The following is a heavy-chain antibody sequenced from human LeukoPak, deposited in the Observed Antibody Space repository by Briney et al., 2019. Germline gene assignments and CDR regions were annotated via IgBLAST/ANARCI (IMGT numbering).Heavy chain of an antibody. CDR3: ARAVGGYYYGSGRQFDP. V-gene: IGHV4-38-2*02. J-gene: IGHJ5*02. CDR2: IYHSGNT. Sequence: PSETLSLTCTVSGFSISSAYYWGWIRQPPGKGLEWIGSIYHSGNTYYNPSLKSRVTISVDTSKNQFSLKLSSVTAADTAVYYCARAVGGYYYGSGRQFDPWGQGTLVTVSS. D-gene: IGHD3-10*01. CDR1: GFSISSAYY.